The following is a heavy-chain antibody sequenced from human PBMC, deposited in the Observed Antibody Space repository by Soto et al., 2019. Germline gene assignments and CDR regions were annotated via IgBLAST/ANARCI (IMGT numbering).Heavy chain of an antibody. V-gene: IGHV4-30-4*01. CDR2: IYYSGST. D-gene: IGHD2-2*03. J-gene: IGHJ5*02. CDR3: ARDVGYCSSTSCLNWFDP. Sequence: QVQLQESGPGLVKPSQTLSLTCTVSGGSISSGDYYWSWIRQPPGKGLEWIGYIYYSGSTYYNPSLKSRVTLSVDTSKNQFSLKLSSVTAADTAVYYCARDVGYCSSTSCLNWFDPWGQGTLVTVSS. CDR1: GGSISSGDYY.